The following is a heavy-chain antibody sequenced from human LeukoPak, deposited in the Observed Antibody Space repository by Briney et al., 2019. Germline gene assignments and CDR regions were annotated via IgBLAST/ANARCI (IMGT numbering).Heavy chain of an antibody. CDR1: GYTFTVYY. Sequence: ASVQVSCRASGYTFTVYYMHWVRQAPGQGLEWMGYINPHGGDTIYAPNFQGRVTMTRDTSISTVYMELSNLRSDDTAVYYCSTEDKYCSSPSCNDYWGQGTLVTVSS. CDR2: INPHGGDT. CDR3: STEDKYCSSPSCNDY. V-gene: IGHV1-2*02. J-gene: IGHJ4*02. D-gene: IGHD2-2*01.